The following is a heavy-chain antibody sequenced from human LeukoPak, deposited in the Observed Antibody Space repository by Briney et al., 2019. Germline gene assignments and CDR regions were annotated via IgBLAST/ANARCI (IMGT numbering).Heavy chain of an antibody. CDR3: ARVSEIAVAGPGEYFQH. J-gene: IGHJ1*01. V-gene: IGHV4-59*01. CDR2: IYYSGST. D-gene: IGHD6-19*01. Sequence: PSETLSLTCTVSGGSISSYYWSWIRQPPVKGLEWIGYIYYSGSTNYNPSLKSRVTIAVDTSKNQFSLKLSSVTAADTAVYYCARVSEIAVAGPGEYFQHWGQGTLVTVSS. CDR1: GGSISSYY.